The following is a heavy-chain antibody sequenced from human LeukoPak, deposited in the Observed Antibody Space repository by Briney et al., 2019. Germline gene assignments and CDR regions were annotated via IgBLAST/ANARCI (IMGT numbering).Heavy chain of an antibody. CDR1: GGSISSGGYY. CDR3: ARFSTVSGGILDY. D-gene: IGHD4-17*01. V-gene: IGHV4-61*08. CDR2: IYYSGST. Sequence: PSQTLSLTCTVSGGSISSGGYYWSWIRQPPGKGLEWIGYIYYSGSTNYNPSLKSRVTISVDTSKNQFSLKLSSVTAADTAVYYCARFSTVSGGILDYWGQGTLVTVSS. J-gene: IGHJ4*02.